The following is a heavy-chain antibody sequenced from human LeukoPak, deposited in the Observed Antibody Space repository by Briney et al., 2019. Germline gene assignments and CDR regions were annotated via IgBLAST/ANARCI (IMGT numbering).Heavy chain of an antibody. CDR2: IYYSGST. D-gene: IGHD3-22*01. V-gene: IGHV4-59*01. Sequence: SETLSLTCTVSGGSISSYYWSLIRQPPGKGLEWIGYIYYSGSTNYNPSLKSRVTISVDTSKNQFSLKLSSVTAADTAVHYCARDRGSGYYLSYFDYWGQGTLVTVSS. J-gene: IGHJ4*02. CDR3: ARDRGSGYYLSYFDY. CDR1: GGSISSYY.